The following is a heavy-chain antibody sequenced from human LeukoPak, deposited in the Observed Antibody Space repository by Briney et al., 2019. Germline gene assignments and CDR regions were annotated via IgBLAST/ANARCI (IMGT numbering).Heavy chain of an antibody. J-gene: IGHJ4*02. CDR2: ISSNGGST. D-gene: IGHD2-2*01. Sequence: GGSLRLSCSASGFTFSYYAMHWVRQAPGQGLAYVSAISSNGGSTYYADSVKGRFTISRDNSKNTLCLQMSSLRAEDTAVYYCVRTYGYCSSTSCYVFDYWGQGTLVTVSS. CDR1: GFTFSYYA. CDR3: VRTYGYCSSTSCYVFDY. V-gene: IGHV3-64D*09.